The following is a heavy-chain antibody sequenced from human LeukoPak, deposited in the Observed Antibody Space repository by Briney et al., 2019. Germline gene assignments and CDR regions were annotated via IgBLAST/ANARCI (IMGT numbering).Heavy chain of an antibody. J-gene: IGHJ4*02. CDR2: FDPEDGET. Sequence: ASVKVSCKVSGYTLTELSMHWVRQAPGKGLEWMGGFDPEDGETIYAQKFQGRVTMTEDTSTDTAYMELSSLRSEDTAVYYCATVSAPYDFWSGSPYLPFDYWGQGTLVTVSS. D-gene: IGHD3-3*01. CDR1: GYTLTELS. CDR3: ATVSAPYDFWSGSPYLPFDY. V-gene: IGHV1-24*01.